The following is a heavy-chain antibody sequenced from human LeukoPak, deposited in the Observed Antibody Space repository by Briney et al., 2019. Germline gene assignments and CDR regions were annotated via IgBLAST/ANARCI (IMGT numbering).Heavy chain of an antibody. Sequence: ASVKVSCKASGYTFTGYYMHWVRQAPGQGLEWMEWINPNSGGTNYGQKFQGRVTMTRDTSISTAYMELSRLRSDDTAVYYCAREGITGTTSFDYWGQGTLATVSS. J-gene: IGHJ4*02. D-gene: IGHD1-20*01. CDR3: AREGITGTTSFDY. V-gene: IGHV1-2*02. CDR1: GYTFTGYY. CDR2: INPNSGGT.